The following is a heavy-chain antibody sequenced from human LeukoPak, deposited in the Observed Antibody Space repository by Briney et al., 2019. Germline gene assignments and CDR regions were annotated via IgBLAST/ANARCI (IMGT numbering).Heavy chain of an antibody. CDR1: GGSFSGYY. CDR2: INHSGST. Sequence: SETLSLTCAVSGGSFSGYYWSWIRQPPGKGLEWIGEINHSGSTNYNPSLRSRVTISVDTSKNQFSLKLSSVTAADTAVYYCARLGRITMVRGVIPLEFYYYGMDVWGQGTTVTVSS. J-gene: IGHJ6*02. D-gene: IGHD3-10*01. CDR3: ARLGRITMVRGVIPLEFYYYGMDV. V-gene: IGHV4-34*01.